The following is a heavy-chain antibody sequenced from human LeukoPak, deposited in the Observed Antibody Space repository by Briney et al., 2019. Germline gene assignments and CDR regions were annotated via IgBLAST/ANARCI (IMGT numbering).Heavy chain of an antibody. D-gene: IGHD4-17*01. J-gene: IGHJ4*02. V-gene: IGHV3-30*04. CDR2: ISYDGSNK. Sequence: PGGSLRLSCAASGFTFSSYAMHWVRQAPGKGLEWVAVISYDGSNKYYADSVKGRFTISRDNSKNTLYLQRNSLRAEDTAVYYCAREADYADYWGQGTLVTVSS. CDR1: GFTFSSYA. CDR3: AREADYADY.